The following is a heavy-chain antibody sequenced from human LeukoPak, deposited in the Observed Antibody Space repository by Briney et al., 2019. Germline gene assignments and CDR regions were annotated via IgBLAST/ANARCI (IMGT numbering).Heavy chain of an antibody. J-gene: IGHJ6*02. Sequence: GGSLRLSCAASGFSFSNYWMSWVRQAPGKGLEWVVSIKQDGSEKYYVDSVKGRFTVSRDNGKNSLYLQMNYLRVEDTAVYYCARALGKLQPYYYYYGLDVWGQGTTVTVSS. CDR2: IKQDGSEK. CDR1: GFSFSNYW. V-gene: IGHV3-7*01. CDR3: ARALGKLQPYYYYYGLDV. D-gene: IGHD5-24*01.